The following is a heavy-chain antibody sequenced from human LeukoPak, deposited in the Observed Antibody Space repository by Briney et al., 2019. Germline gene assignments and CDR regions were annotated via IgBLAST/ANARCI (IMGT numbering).Heavy chain of an antibody. CDR2: ISYDGSNK. J-gene: IGHJ4*02. V-gene: IGHV3-30*04. Sequence: GGSLRLSCAASGFTFSSYAMHWVRQAPGKGLEWVAVISYDGSNKYYADSVKCRFTISRDNSKNTLYLQMNSLRAEDTAVYYCARAGVATITGGYFDYWGQGTLVTVSS. D-gene: IGHD5-12*01. CDR3: ARAGVATITGGYFDY. CDR1: GFTFSSYA.